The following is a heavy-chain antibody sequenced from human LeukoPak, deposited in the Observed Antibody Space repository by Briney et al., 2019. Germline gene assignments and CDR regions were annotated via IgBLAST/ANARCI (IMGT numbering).Heavy chain of an antibody. Sequence: ASVKVSCKASGYTFTKYAINWVRQAPGQGLEWMGWITTDTGHPTYAQGFTGRFVFSLEISVTTAYLQITSLEAEDTAMYYCATRPGHCSGGSCYFGSWGQGALVTVSS. CDR1: GYTFTKYA. J-gene: IGHJ4*02. CDR3: ATRPGHCSGGSCYFGS. V-gene: IGHV7-4-1*02. CDR2: ITTDTGHP. D-gene: IGHD2-15*01.